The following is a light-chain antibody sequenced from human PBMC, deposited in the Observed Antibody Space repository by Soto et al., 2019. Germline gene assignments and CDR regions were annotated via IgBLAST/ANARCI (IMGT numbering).Light chain of an antibody. V-gene: IGKV3-15*01. Sequence: EIVMTQSPATLSVSPGERATLSCRASESVSSNLDWYQQKPGQAPRLLISGASTRATGIPARFSGSGSETELTLTISSLQSEDFAVYYCQQYNNWPRTFGQGTKVEIK. CDR2: GAS. CDR1: ESVSSN. CDR3: QQYNNWPRT. J-gene: IGKJ1*01.